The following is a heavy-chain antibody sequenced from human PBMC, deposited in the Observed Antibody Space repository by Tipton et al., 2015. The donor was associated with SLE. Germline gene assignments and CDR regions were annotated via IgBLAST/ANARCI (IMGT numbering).Heavy chain of an antibody. CDR3: ARDGGLLDAFDI. CDR1: GGSISSGYY. Sequence: TLSLTCTVSGGSISSGYYWGWIRQPPGKGLEWIGSIYYSGSTYYNPSLKSRVTISVDTSKNQFSLKLSSVTAADTAVYYCARDGGLLDAFDIWGQGTMVTVSS. V-gene: IGHV4-38-2*02. CDR2: IYYSGST. J-gene: IGHJ3*02. D-gene: IGHD3-16*01.